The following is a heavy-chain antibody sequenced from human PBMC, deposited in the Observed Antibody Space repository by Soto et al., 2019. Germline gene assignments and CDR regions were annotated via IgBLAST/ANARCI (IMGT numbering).Heavy chain of an antibody. D-gene: IGHD2-15*01. CDR2: IYYSGST. V-gene: IGHV4-39*01. J-gene: IGHJ4*02. CDR1: GGSISSSSYY. CDR3: ARLKVVTPDY. Sequence: SETLSLTCTVSGGSISSSSYYWGWIRQPPGKGLEWIGSIYYSGSTYYNPSLKSRVTISVDTSKNQFSLKLSSVTAADTAVYYCARLKVVTPDYWGQGTLVTVSS.